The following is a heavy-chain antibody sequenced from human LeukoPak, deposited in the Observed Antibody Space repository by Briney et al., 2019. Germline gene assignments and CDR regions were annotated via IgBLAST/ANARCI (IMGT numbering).Heavy chain of an antibody. CDR3: ARSMENVLSYYMDV. CDR1: GGTLSYHA. D-gene: IGHD2-8*01. Sequence: GASVKVSCKASGGTLSYHAVSWVRQAPGQGLEWMGGIIPLFGSTKYTQKFQGRVTITTDESTSAAYMELSSLRSDDTAVYYCARSMENVLSYYMDVWGKGTTVTVSS. CDR2: IIPLFGST. J-gene: IGHJ6*03. V-gene: IGHV1-69*05.